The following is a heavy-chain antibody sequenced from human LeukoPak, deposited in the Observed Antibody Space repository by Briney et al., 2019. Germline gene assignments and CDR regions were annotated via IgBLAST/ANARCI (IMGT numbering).Heavy chain of an antibody. D-gene: IGHD3-22*01. V-gene: IGHV4-34*01. CDR2: INHSGST. Sequence: PSETLSLTCAVYGGSFSGYYWSWIRQPLGKGLEWIGEINHSGSTNYNPSLKSRVTISVDTSKNQFSLKLSSVTAADTAVYYCARRDYYDSSGYYYGSYYFDYWGQGTLVTVSS. CDR3: ARRDYYDSSGYYYGSYYFDY. J-gene: IGHJ4*02. CDR1: GGSFSGYY.